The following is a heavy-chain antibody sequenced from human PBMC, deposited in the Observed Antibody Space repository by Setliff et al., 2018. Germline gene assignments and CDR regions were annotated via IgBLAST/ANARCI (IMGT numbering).Heavy chain of an antibody. D-gene: IGHD3-3*01. J-gene: IGHJ4*02. CDR2: ISSSSSYI. Sequence: PGGSLRLSCAASGFTFSNYAMAWVRQAPGKGLEWVSSISSSSSYIYYADSVKGRFTISRDNAKNTLSLQMNSLRAEDTAVYYCARAFYYDFWTFDYWGQGTLVTVSS. V-gene: IGHV3-21*04. CDR3: ARAFYYDFWTFDY. CDR1: GFTFSNYA.